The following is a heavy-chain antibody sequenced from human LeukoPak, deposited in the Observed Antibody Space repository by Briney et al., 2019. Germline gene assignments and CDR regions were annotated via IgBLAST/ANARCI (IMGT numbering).Heavy chain of an antibody. V-gene: IGHV3-30-3*01. CDR3: ARDSHTSSWYDFDY. D-gene: IGHD6-13*01. Sequence: HPGGSLRLSCAASGFTFSTYTMHWVRQAPGKGLEWVAVISYDGSNKHYADSVKGRFTISRDNSKNTLYLQMNSLRADDTAVYYCARDSHTSSWYDFDYWGQGTLVTVSS. CDR1: GFTFSTYT. J-gene: IGHJ4*02. CDR2: ISYDGSNK.